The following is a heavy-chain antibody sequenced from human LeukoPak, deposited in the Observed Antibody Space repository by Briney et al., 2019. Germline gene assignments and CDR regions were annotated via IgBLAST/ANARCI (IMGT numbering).Heavy chain of an antibody. Sequence: PGGSLRLSCAASGFTFSSYWTHWVRQAPGKGLVWVSRINSDGSSTSYADSVKGRFTISRDNAKNTLYLQMNSLRAEDTAVYYCARAQVGVATIYWFDPWGQGTLVTVSS. CDR3: ARAQVGVATIYWFDP. CDR1: GFTFSSYW. J-gene: IGHJ5*02. D-gene: IGHD5-12*01. V-gene: IGHV3-74*01. CDR2: INSDGSST.